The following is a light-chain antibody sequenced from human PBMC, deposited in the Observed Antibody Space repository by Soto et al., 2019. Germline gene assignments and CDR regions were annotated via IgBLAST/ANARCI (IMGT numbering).Light chain of an antibody. Sequence: QSALTQPASVSGSPGQSITISCIGTTRDVGTYNLVSWYQKHPGNAPRLVIYEGSKRPSGVSNRFSGSKSGNTASLTISGLQAEDEADYYCSSYTSSSTRVFGGGTKLTVL. J-gene: IGLJ3*02. CDR3: SSYTSSSTRV. CDR1: TRDVGTYNL. V-gene: IGLV2-14*02. CDR2: EGS.